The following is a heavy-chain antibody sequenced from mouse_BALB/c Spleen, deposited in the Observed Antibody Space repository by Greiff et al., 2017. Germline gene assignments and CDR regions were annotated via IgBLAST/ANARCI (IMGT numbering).Heavy chain of an antibody. Sequence: EVQGVESGGGLVKPGGSLKLSCAASGFTFSSYAMSWVRQSPEKRLEWVAEISSGGSYTYYPDTVTGRFTISRDNAKNTLYLEMSSLRSEETAMYYCATDGNYSYFDDWGQGTTLTVAS. CDR3: ATDGNYSYFDD. V-gene: IGHV5-9-4*01. D-gene: IGHD2-1*01. J-gene: IGHJ2*01. CDR2: ISSGGSYT. CDR1: GFTFSSYA.